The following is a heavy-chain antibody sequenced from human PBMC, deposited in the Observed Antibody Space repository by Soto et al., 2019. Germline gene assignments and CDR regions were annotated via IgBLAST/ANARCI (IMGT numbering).Heavy chain of an antibody. CDR1: GGSISSYF. Sequence: QVQLQESGPGLVKPSETLSLTCTVSGGSISSYFWSWIRQPPGKGLEWIGYIYYSGNTNYNPSLKGRVTLSVDTSEKQLSLKLSSVTAADAAVYYCARDLAAVGTPLFDFWGQGTLVTVSS. J-gene: IGHJ4*02. V-gene: IGHV4-59*01. D-gene: IGHD6-13*01. CDR3: ARDLAAVGTPLFDF. CDR2: IYYSGNT.